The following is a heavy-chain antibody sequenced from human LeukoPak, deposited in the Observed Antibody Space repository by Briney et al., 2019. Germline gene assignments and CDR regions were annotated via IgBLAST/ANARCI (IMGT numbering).Heavy chain of an antibody. Sequence: PGGSLRLSCAASGFTFSTCGMNWVRKAPGKGLEWVSFISSSGSSIYHADSVKGRFTISRDNSNNTLYLQMNSLRAEDTAVYYCAKDRYGDYSFDSWGQGALVTVSS. CDR2: ISSSGSSI. CDR1: GFTFSTCG. D-gene: IGHD4-17*01. V-gene: IGHV3-23*01. J-gene: IGHJ4*02. CDR3: AKDRYGDYSFDS.